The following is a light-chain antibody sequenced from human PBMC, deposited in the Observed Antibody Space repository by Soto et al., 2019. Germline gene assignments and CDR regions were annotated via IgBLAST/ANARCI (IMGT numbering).Light chain of an antibody. CDR3: QESYSTS. Sequence: IQMTHSPSSLSASVGDSLTITCRTSQYISTYLNLYQQKPGKAPKLLIYVASNLQSGVPSRFSGSGSGTDFTLTISSLQPEDIATYYCQESYSTSFGQGTKVDIK. V-gene: IGKV1-39*01. J-gene: IGKJ1*01. CDR2: VAS. CDR1: QYISTY.